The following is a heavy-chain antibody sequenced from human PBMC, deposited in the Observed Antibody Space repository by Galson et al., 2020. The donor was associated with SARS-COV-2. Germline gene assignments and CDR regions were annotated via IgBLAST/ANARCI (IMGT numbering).Heavy chain of an antibody. CDR2: IKSKTDGGTT. J-gene: IGHJ1*01. CDR3: TTDSVVVVPAAITAAGTI. Sequence: GESLKISCAASGFTFSNAWMSWVRQAPGKGLEWVGRIKSKTDGGTTDYAAPVKGRFTISRDDSKNTLYLQMNSLKTEDTAVYYCTTDSVVVVPAAITAAGTIWGQGSLVTVSS. D-gene: IGHD2-2*01. CDR1: GFTFSNAW. V-gene: IGHV3-15*01.